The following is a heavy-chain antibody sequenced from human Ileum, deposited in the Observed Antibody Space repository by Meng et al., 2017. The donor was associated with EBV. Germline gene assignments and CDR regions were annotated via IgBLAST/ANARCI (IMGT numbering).Heavy chain of an antibody. Sequence: VESGEGCVQPWGSLKLSCAASGFTFSGSTMHWVRQASGKGLEWVGRIRSKAYSSATAYAASVKGRFTISRDDSKNTAYLQMNSLKTEDTAVYYCIRNLGYCSGGSCAWGQGTLVTVSS. CDR3: IRNLGYCSGGSCA. D-gene: IGHD2-15*01. CDR1: GFTFSGST. V-gene: IGHV3-73*02. J-gene: IGHJ5*02. CDR2: IRSKAYSSAT.